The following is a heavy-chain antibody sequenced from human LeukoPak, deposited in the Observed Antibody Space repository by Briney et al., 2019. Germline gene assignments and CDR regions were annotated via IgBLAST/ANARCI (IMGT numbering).Heavy chain of an antibody. CDR3: ARQGYCSSTSCYGGGYYYYGMDD. V-gene: IGHV1-69*01. Sequence: SVKVSCKASGGTFSSYAISWVRQAPGQGLEWMGGIIPIFGTANYAQKFQGRVTITADESTSTAYMELSSLRSEDTAVYYCARQGYCSSTSCYGGGYYYYGMDDWGKGTTVTVSS. CDR2: IIPIFGTA. D-gene: IGHD2-2*01. J-gene: IGHJ6*04. CDR1: GGTFSSYA.